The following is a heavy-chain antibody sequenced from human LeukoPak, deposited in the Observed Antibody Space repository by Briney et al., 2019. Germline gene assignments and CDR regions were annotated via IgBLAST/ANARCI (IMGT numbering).Heavy chain of an antibody. CDR1: GYTFTGYY. CDR2: INPNSGGT. D-gene: IGHD2-15*01. Sequence: PGASVKVSCKASGYTFTGYYMHWERQAPGQGLEWMGWINPNSGGTNYAQKFQGRVTMTRDTSISTAYMELSRLRSDDTAVYYCARASGLLRYCSGGSCPKYDYWGQGTLVTVSS. CDR3: ARASGLLRYCSGGSCPKYDY. V-gene: IGHV1-2*02. J-gene: IGHJ4*02.